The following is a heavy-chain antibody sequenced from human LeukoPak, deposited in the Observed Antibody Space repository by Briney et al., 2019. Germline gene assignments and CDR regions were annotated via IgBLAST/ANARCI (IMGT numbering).Heavy chain of an antibody. CDR3: ARDFFHGHCAGLSCFLLDY. V-gene: IGHV1-18*01. Sequence: GASVKVSCKASGYTFTRYGIGWVRQAPGQGLEWMGWISANNGDTNSAQKFQGRVTMTTDTSTSTAYMELRSLRSDDTAVYYCARDFFHGHCAGLSCFLLDYWGQGSLVTVSS. J-gene: IGHJ4*02. CDR1: GYTFTRYG. CDR2: ISANNGDT. D-gene: IGHD2-15*01.